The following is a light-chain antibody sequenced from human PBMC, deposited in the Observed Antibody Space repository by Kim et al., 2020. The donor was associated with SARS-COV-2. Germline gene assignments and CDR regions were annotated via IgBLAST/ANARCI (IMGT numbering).Light chain of an antibody. J-gene: IGLJ2*01. CDR1: KLGTKY. CDR2: QDN. Sequence: SYELTQPPSVSVSPGQTASITCSGDKLGTKYVSWFQQKPGQSPVLVLYQDNKRPSGVPERFSGSNSGNTATLTITGTQAMDEADYYCQAWDRSTVVFGGGTQLTVL. CDR3: QAWDRSTVV. V-gene: IGLV3-1*01.